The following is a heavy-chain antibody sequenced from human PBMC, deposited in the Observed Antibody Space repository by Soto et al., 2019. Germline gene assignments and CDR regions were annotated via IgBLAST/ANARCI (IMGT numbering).Heavy chain of an antibody. Sequence: PGETLKISCKGSRYSFTSYWIGWVRPMPGKGLEWMGIIYPGDSDTRYSPSFQGQVTISADKSISTAYLQWSSLKASDTAMYYCARYLRYCSGGSCYSGTFDPWGQGTLVTVAS. CDR3: ARYLRYCSGGSCYSGTFDP. D-gene: IGHD2-15*01. J-gene: IGHJ5*02. V-gene: IGHV5-51*01. CDR1: RYSFTSYW. CDR2: IYPGDSDT.